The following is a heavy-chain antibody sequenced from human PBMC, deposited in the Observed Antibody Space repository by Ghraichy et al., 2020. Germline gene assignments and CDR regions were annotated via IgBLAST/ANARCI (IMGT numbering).Heavy chain of an antibody. CDR3: ARDWARGNRPYYYYYYYMDV. V-gene: IGHV3-30*04. J-gene: IGHJ6*03. Sequence: GESLNISCAASGFTFSSYAMHWVRQAPGKGLEWVAVISYDGSNKYYADSVKGRFTISRDNSKNTLYLQMNSLRAEDTAVYYCARDWARGNRPYYYYYYYMDVWGKGTTVTVSS. D-gene: IGHD1-14*01. CDR1: GFTFSSYA. CDR2: ISYDGSNK.